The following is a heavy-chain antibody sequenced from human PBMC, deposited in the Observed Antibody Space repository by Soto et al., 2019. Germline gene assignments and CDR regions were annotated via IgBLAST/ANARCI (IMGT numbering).Heavy chain of an antibody. CDR2: ISGSGGTT. V-gene: IGHV3-23*01. Sequence: LRLSCAASGFTCINYAMSWVRQAPGKGLEWVSGISGSGGTTYYADSVKGRFTISRDNSKNTLYMQMKSLRAEDTAVYYCAKALDRVAAAGTADFDYWGQGTLVTVSS. CDR3: AKALDRVAAAGTADFDY. J-gene: IGHJ4*02. D-gene: IGHD6-13*01. CDR1: GFTCINYA.